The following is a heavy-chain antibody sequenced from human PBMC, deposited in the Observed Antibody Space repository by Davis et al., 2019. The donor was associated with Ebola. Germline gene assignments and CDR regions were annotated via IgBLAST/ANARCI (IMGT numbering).Heavy chain of an antibody. CDR1: GYTFTSYD. D-gene: IGHD5-24*01. CDR2: MNPNSGNT. J-gene: IGHJ6*02. Sequence: ASVKVSCKASGYTFTSYDINWVRQATGQGLEWMGWMNPNSGNTGYAQKFQGRVTMTRNTSISTAYMELSSLRSEDTAVYYCAREDGYNGYYYGMDVWGQGTTVTVSS. CDR3: AREDGYNGYYYGMDV. V-gene: IGHV1-8*01.